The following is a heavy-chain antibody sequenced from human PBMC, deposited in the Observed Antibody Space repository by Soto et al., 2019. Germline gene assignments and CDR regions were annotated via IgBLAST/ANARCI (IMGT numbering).Heavy chain of an antibody. J-gene: IGHJ6*03. Sequence: GGSLRLSCAASGFTFSSYAMSWVRQAPGKGLEWVSAISGSGGSTYYADSVKGRFTISRDNSKNTLYLQMNSLRAEDTAVYHCAKDSHGDYGPVYYYYYMDVWGKGTTVTVSS. CDR2: ISGSGGST. V-gene: IGHV3-23*01. D-gene: IGHD4-17*01. CDR1: GFTFSSYA. CDR3: AKDSHGDYGPVYYYYYMDV.